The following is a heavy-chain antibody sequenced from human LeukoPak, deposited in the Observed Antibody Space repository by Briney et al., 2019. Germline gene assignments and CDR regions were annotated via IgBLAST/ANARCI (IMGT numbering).Heavy chain of an antibody. Sequence: SETLSLTCTVSSGSISSSRYYWGWIRQPPGKGLEWIGSIYYSGSTYYNPSLKSRVTISVDTSKNQFSLKLTSVTAADTAMYYCVRHEWNYYYYYVDVWGKGTTVTVSS. CDR2: IYYSGST. J-gene: IGHJ6*03. CDR3: VRHEWNYYYYYVDV. CDR1: SGSISSSRYY. V-gene: IGHV4-39*01. D-gene: IGHD3-3*01.